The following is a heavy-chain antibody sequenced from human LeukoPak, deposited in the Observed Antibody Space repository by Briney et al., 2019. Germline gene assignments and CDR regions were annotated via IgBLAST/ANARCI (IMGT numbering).Heavy chain of an antibody. Sequence: GRPLRLSCTASGFTFRTYAMSWFRQAPGRGLGWASTISGSGGSTYYADSVKGRFTISRDNSKNTLYLQMNSLRAEDTAIYYCAKVLPDATRVLGYFDYWGQGTLVTVSS. J-gene: IGHJ4*02. D-gene: IGHD2-2*01. CDR1: GFTFRTYA. V-gene: IGHV3-23*01. CDR3: AKVLPDATRVLGYFDY. CDR2: ISGSGGST.